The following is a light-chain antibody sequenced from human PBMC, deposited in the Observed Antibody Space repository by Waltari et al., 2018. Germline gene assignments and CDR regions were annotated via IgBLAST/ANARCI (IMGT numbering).Light chain of an antibody. V-gene: IGKV3-11*01. Sequence: EIVLTQSPVTLSLSPGERVTLSCRASQSVSTSLAWYQHRPGQAPRLLIYDASTSATGIPARFSGSGSGTDFTLTISSLEPEDFAVYYCQRRSNSPPWTFGQGTTVEVK. CDR3: QRRSNSPPWT. J-gene: IGKJ1*01. CDR2: DAS. CDR1: QSVSTS.